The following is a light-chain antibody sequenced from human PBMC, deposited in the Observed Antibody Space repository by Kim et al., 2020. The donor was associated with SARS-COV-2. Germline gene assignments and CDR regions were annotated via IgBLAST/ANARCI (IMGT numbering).Light chain of an antibody. CDR2: GAS. Sequence: STGERATLSCRASQSVSSSYLAWYQQKTGQAPRLLICGASSRATGIPDRFSGSGSGTDFTLTISRLEPEDFAVYYCQQYGSSPGTFGQGTKVDIK. CDR3: QQYGSSPGT. V-gene: IGKV3-20*01. J-gene: IGKJ1*01. CDR1: QSVSSSY.